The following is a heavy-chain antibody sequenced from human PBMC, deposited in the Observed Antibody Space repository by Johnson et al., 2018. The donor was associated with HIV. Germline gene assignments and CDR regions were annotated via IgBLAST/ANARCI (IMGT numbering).Heavy chain of an antibody. CDR3: ARDHEAVPGAFDI. J-gene: IGHJ3*02. D-gene: IGHD1-1*01. Sequence: QVQLVESGGGVVQPGRSLRLSCAASGFTFSSYAMHWVRQAPGKGLEWVAVISYDEIDKYYADSVTGRFTVSRDNSKNTLYLQMNSLRAEDTAVYYCARDHEAVPGAFDIWGQGTMVTVYS. CDR1: GFTFSSYA. CDR2: ISYDEIDK. V-gene: IGHV3-30*04.